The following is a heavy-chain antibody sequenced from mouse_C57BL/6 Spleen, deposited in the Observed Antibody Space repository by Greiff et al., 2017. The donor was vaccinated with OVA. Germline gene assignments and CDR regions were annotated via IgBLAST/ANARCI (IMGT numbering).Heavy chain of an antibody. D-gene: IGHD1-1*01. CDR2: ILPGSGST. J-gene: IGHJ1*03. CDR1: GYTFTGYW. CDR3: ARSGITTVVEDWYFDV. V-gene: IGHV1-9*01. Sequence: QVQLQQSGAELMKPGASVKLSCKATGYTFTGYWIEWVKQRPGHGLEWIGEILPGSGSTNYNEKFKSKATLTVDKPSSTAYMQLSSLTSEDSAVYYCARSGITTVVEDWYFDVWGTGTTVTVSS.